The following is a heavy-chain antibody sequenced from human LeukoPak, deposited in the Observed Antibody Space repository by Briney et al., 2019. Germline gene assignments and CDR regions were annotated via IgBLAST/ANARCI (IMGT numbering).Heavy chain of an antibody. J-gene: IGHJ6*03. CDR2: IKSKTDGGTT. Sequence: PGGSLRLSCAASGFTFSNAWMSWVRQAPGKGLEWVGRIKSKTDGGTTDHAAPVKGRFTISRDDSKNTLYLQMNSLKTEDTAVYYCSTIVVVPAALYYYYYYMDVWGKGTTVTLSS. CDR3: STIVVVPAALYYYYYYMDV. D-gene: IGHD2-2*01. V-gene: IGHV3-15*01. CDR1: GFTFSNAW.